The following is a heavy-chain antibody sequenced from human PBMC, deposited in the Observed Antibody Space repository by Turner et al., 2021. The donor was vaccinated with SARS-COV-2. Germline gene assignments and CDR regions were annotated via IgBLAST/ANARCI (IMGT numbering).Heavy chain of an antibody. D-gene: IGHD2-15*01. CDR1: GSPLSSYW. CDR3: AREESGSFGAYGMDV. J-gene: IGHJ6*02. CDR2: SKQDGSEK. Sequence: EVQLVESGGGVVQPGGSLNLPCAASGSPLSSYWMNWVRRAAGEGLEWVAKSKQDGSEKYYVDSVKGRFTITRDNAKNSLYLQMNSLRAEDTAVYYCAREESGSFGAYGMDVWGQGTTVTVSS. V-gene: IGHV3-7*03.